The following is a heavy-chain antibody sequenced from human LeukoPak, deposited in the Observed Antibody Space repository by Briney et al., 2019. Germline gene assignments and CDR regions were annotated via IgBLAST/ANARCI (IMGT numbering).Heavy chain of an antibody. CDR3: AKDIEYDFWSGEFDY. CDR2: ISWNSGSI. Sequence: GGSLRLSCAASGFTFDDYAMHWVRQAPGKGLEWVSGISWNSGSIGYADSVKGRFTISRDNAKDSLYLQTNSLRAEDTALYYCAKDIEYDFWSGEFDYRGQGTLVTVSS. J-gene: IGHJ4*02. D-gene: IGHD3-3*01. V-gene: IGHV3-9*01. CDR1: GFTFDDYA.